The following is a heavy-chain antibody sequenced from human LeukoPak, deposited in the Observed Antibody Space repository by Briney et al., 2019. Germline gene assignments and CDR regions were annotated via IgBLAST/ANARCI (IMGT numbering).Heavy chain of an antibody. J-gene: IGHJ4*02. CDR2: ISAYNGNT. V-gene: IGHV1-18*01. CDR3: ARLFFVGATPFDY. CDR1: VYTFTNYG. Sequence: GASVTVSYKPSVYTFTNYGISWVGQAPGQGLEWMGWISAYNGNTNYAQKLQGRVTMTTDTSTSTAYMELRSLRSDDTAVYYCARLFFVGATPFDYWGQGTLVTVSS. D-gene: IGHD1-26*01.